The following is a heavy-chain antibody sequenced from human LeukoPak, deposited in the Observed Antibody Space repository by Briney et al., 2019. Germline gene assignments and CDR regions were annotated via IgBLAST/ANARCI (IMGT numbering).Heavy chain of an antibody. CDR2: ISYDGSNK. Sequence: GGSLRLSCAASGFTFSSYGMHWVRQAPGKGLEWVAVISYDGSNKYYADSVKGRFTISRDNSKNTLYLQMNSLRAEDTAVYYCAKEAYSSGWYWAYYFDYWGQGTLVTVSS. CDR3: AKEAYSSGWYWAYYFDY. V-gene: IGHV3-30*18. J-gene: IGHJ4*02. D-gene: IGHD6-19*01. CDR1: GFTFSSYG.